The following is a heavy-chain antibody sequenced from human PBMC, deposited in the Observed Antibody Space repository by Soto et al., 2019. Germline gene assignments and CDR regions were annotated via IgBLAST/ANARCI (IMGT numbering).Heavy chain of an antibody. CDR1: GGSLSGGTNY. J-gene: IGHJ5*02. Sequence: PSETLSLTCTVSGGSLSGGTNYWSWVRQSPGKEMEWIGYLYDRWSTKYNPSLKSRVTISQDTSKNQLSLKLTSMTPADTAVYYCAREMHAGFTHYFDPWGQGTLVTVSS. D-gene: IGHD1-26*01. CDR2: LYDRWST. V-gene: IGHV4-61*01. CDR3: AREMHAGFTHYFDP.